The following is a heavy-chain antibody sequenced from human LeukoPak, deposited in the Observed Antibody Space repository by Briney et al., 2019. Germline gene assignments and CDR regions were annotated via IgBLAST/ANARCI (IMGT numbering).Heavy chain of an antibody. CDR1: GGSISSSSYY. J-gene: IGHJ5*02. CDR2: IYHSGST. CDR3: ARDLGSGSYYVWFDP. D-gene: IGHD3-10*01. V-gene: IGHV4-39*07. Sequence: SETLSLTCTVSGGSISSSSYYWGWIRQPPGKGLEWIGSIYHSGSTYYNPSLKSRVTISVDTAKNQFSLKLSSVTAADTAVYYCARDLGSGSYYVWFDPRGQGTLVTVSS.